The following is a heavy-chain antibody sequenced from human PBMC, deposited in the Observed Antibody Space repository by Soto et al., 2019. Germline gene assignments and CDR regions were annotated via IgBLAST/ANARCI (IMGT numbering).Heavy chain of an antibody. CDR2: IYYSGST. CDR3: ARALGSGGFGELGSMDV. V-gene: IGHV4-31*03. J-gene: IGHJ6*02. Sequence: QVQLQESGPGLVKPSQTLSLTCTVSGGSISSGGYYWSWIRQHPGKGLEWIGYIYYSGSTYYNPSPKGRVTISEDTSKNQFPLKLSSVTAADTAVYYCARALGSGGFGELGSMDVWGQGTTVTVSS. D-gene: IGHD3-10*01. CDR1: GGSISSGGYY.